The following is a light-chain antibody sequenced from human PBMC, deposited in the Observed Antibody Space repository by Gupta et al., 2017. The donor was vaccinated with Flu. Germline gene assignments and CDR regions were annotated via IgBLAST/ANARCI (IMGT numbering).Light chain of an antibody. J-gene: IGKJ1*01. V-gene: IGKV3-15*01. CDR2: GAS. CDR3: LQYASWPRT. CDR1: QSITSN. Sequence: ETVMTQSPATLSVSPSESATLSCRASQSITSNLAWYQQKPGQAPRLLIYGASTRATGIPARFSGSGFGTELTLTVSSLQSEDFAVYYCLQYASWPRTFGQGTKVEIK.